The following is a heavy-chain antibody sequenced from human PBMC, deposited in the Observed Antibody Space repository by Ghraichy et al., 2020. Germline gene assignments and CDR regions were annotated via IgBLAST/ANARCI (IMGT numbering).Heavy chain of an antibody. CDR3: ARSAVAGSGNWFGP. CDR1: GYTFTGYY. V-gene: IGHV1-2*02. CDR2: INPHSDET. Sequence: ASVKVSCKSSGYTFTGYYMHWVRQAPGQGLEWMGRINPHSDETEYARKFRGRVTMTRDTSISTAYMELSWLTSDDTAMYYCARSAVAGSGNWFGPWGLGTLVTVSS. J-gene: IGHJ5*02. D-gene: IGHD6-19*01.